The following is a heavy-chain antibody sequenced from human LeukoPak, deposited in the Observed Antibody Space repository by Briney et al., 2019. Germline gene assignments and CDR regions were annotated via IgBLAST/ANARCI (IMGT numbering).Heavy chain of an antibody. CDR1: GFTFSNYN. D-gene: IGHD2-15*01. J-gene: IGHJ6*03. V-gene: IGHV3-21*04. CDR2: ISTSSSYI. CDR3: ARVLRYCSGGNCYSGGLGYMDV. Sequence: GGSLRLSCAASGFTFSNYNMNWVRQAPGKGLEWVSSISTSSSYIYYADSVKGRFTISRDNAKKSLYLEMNSLRAEDTAVYYCARVLRYCSGGNCYSGGLGYMDVWGKGTTVTISS.